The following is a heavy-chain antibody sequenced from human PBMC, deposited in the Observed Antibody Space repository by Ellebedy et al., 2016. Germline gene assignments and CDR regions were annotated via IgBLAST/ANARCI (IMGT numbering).Heavy chain of an antibody. Sequence: GESLKISXAASGFTFSDYYMSWIRQAPGKGLEWVSYISSSGSTIYYADSVKGRFTISRDNAKNSLYLQMNSLRSEDTAVYYCARELNSGYDDGHPGHYYYYYMDVWGKGTTVTVSS. CDR1: GFTFSDYY. CDR3: ARELNSGYDDGHPGHYYYYYMDV. V-gene: IGHV3-11*01. J-gene: IGHJ6*03. CDR2: ISSSGSTI. D-gene: IGHD3-16*01.